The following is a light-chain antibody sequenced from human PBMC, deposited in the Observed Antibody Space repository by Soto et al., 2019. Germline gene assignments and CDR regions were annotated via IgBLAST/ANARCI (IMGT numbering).Light chain of an antibody. CDR2: KAS. CDR1: QSISSW. Sequence: DIQMTQSPSTLSASVRDRVTITCRASQSISSWLAWYQQKPGKAPKLLIYKASSLESGVPSRFSGSGSRTEFTLTISSLQPDDFATYYCQQYNRYSLFGQGTKVEIK. V-gene: IGKV1-5*03. J-gene: IGKJ1*01. CDR3: QQYNRYSL.